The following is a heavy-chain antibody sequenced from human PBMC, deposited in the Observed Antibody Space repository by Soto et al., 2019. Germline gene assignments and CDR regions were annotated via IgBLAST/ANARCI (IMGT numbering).Heavy chain of an antibody. CDR2: INAGNGNT. Sequence: GASVKVSCKASGYTFTSYAMHWVRQAPGQRLEWMGWINAGNGNTKYSQKFQGRVTITRDTSASTAYMELSSLRSEDTAVYYCARGITGTTPDPPGYYYGMDVWGQGTTVTVSS. CDR1: GYTFTSYA. V-gene: IGHV1-3*01. D-gene: IGHD1-20*01. CDR3: ARGITGTTPDPPGYYYGMDV. J-gene: IGHJ6*02.